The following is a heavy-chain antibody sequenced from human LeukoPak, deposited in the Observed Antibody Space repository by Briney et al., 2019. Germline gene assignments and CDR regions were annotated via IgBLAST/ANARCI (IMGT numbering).Heavy chain of an antibody. D-gene: IGHD6-19*01. J-gene: IGHJ6*01. CDR3: VRRLSSGWYGLDV. CDR1: GASISIYY. V-gene: IGHV4-59*08. CDR2: IYYSGIT. Sequence: SETLSLTCTLSGASISIYYWSWIRQPPGKGLEWVGYIYYSGITNYNPSLKSRVTISVDTSKNQFSLSLRSVTAADTAVYYCVRRLSSGWYGLDVWGRGTTVTVSS.